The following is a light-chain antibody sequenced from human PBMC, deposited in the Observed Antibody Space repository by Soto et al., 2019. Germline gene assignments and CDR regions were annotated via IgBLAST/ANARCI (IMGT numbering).Light chain of an antibody. CDR2: WAS. Sequence: DIVMTQSPDSLAVSLGERATINCKSSQSVVYSSNNKNYLSWYQQKPGQPPKLLIYWASTRESGVPDRFSGSGSGTDFTLPISSLQAEDVAVYYCQQYYSIPFTFGGGTKVEI. J-gene: IGKJ4*01. V-gene: IGKV4-1*01. CDR3: QQYYSIPFT. CDR1: QSVVYSSNNKNY.